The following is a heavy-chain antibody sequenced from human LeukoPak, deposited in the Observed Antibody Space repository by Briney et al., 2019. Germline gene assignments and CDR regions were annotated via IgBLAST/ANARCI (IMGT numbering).Heavy chain of an antibody. J-gene: IGHJ6*03. V-gene: IGHV4-59*01. Sequence: SETLSLTCTVSGGSISSYYWSWIRQPPGKGLEWIGYIYYSGSTDYNPSLKSRVTISVDTSKNQFSLKLSSVTAADTAVYYCARGFGSSYYMDVWGKGTTVTVSS. CDR3: ARGFGSSYYMDV. CDR1: GGSISSYY. D-gene: IGHD2-15*01. CDR2: IYYSGST.